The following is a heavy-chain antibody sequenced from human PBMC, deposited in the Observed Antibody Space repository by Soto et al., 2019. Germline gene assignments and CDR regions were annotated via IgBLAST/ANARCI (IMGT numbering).Heavy chain of an antibody. J-gene: IGHJ4*02. D-gene: IGHD2-15*01. CDR1: GYTFTSHD. CDR3: ARGDTGYSARFDY. Sequence: QVQLVQSGAEVKKSGASVKVSCKASGYTFTSHDINWVRQATGQGLEWMGWMNPNSGNTGYAQKFQGRVTMTRNTSISKANMAQSGLRSEHTAGYYCARGDTGYSARFDYWGKGPLSTVPS. CDR2: MNPNSGNT. V-gene: IGHV1-8*01.